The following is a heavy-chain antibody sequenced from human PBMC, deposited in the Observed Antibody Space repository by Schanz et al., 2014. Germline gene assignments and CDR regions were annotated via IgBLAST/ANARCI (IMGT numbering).Heavy chain of an antibody. V-gene: IGHV3-23*01. J-gene: IGHJ6*02. CDR2: ISGGGGTR. CDR1: GFTFGSYG. Sequence: EEQLLQSGGGLVQPGGSLRLSCAASGFTFGSYGMSWVRQGPGKGLEWVSGISGGGGTRNYADSVKGRFTVCRDNSKRTLYLEMNDPRAEDTAVYYCAKDSCSSAPCYGYGMDVWGQGSTVTASS. CDR3: AKDSCSSAPCYGYGMDV. D-gene: IGHD2-2*01.